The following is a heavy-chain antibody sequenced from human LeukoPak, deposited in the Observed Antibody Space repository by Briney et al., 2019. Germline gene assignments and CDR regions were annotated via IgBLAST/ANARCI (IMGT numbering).Heavy chain of an antibody. V-gene: IGHV3-33*01. CDR2: IWYDGSNK. D-gene: IGHD2/OR15-2a*01. Sequence: GGSLRLSCAASGFTFSNYGMHWIRQAPGKGLEWVALIWYDGSNKYYTDSVKGRLTISRDNSKDTLFLQMNSLRAEDTAVYYCAREGPRGNSQFDYWGQGTLVTVSS. J-gene: IGHJ4*02. CDR3: AREGPRGNSQFDY. CDR1: GFTFSNYG.